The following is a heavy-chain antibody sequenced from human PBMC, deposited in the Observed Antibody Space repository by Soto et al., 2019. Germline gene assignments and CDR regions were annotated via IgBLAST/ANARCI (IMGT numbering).Heavy chain of an antibody. J-gene: IGHJ3*02. D-gene: IGHD1-26*01. CDR3: AKDFPWRQWVTAFDI. CDR2: ISGSGDST. CDR1: GFTFSIYA. V-gene: IGHV3-23*01. Sequence: GGSMRLSCAASGFTFSIYAMGWVRQAPGKGLEWVSAISGSGDSTYYADSVKGRFTISRDNSKNTLYLQMNSLRAEDTAVYYCAKDFPWRQWVTAFDIWGQGTMVTVSS.